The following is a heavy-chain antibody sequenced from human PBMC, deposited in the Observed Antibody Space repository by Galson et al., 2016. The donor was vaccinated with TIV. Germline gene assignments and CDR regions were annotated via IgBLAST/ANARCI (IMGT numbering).Heavy chain of an antibody. V-gene: IGHV3-23*01. Sequence: SLRLSCAASGFTFNNYAMTWVRQAPGKGLEWVSTISGTGGITVYADSVGGHFIISRDNSKNTVYLQMNNLRAEDTAVYYCAKYLWTYVWSTFDNWGQGTPVTVSS. CDR2: ISGTGGIT. J-gene: IGHJ4*02. D-gene: IGHD3/OR15-3a*01. CDR3: AKYLWTYVWSTFDN. CDR1: GFTFNNYA.